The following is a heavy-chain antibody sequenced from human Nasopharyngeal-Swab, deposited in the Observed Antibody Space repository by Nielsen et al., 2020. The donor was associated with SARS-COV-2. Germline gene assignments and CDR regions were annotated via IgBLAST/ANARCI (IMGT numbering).Heavy chain of an antibody. Sequence: GESLKISCAASGFTFSDYYMSWIRQAPGKGLEWVSYISSSGSTIYYADSVKGRFTISRDNAKISLYLQMNSLRAEDTAVYYCARVLDTAMVLGGPLDYWGQGTLVTVSS. V-gene: IGHV3-11*04. CDR3: ARVLDTAMVLGGPLDY. D-gene: IGHD5-18*01. CDR2: ISSSGSTI. J-gene: IGHJ4*02. CDR1: GFTFSDYY.